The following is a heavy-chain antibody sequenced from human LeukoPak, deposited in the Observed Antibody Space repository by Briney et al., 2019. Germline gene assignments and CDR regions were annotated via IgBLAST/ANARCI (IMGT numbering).Heavy chain of an antibody. J-gene: IGHJ4*02. CDR2: INHSGST. Sequence: PSETLSLTCAVYGGSFSGYYWSWIRQPPGKGLEWIGEINHSGSTNYNPSLKSRVTISVDTSKNQFSLKLSSVTAADTAVYYCAIKRALRLGELSLMYYFDYWGQGTLVTVSS. V-gene: IGHV4-34*01. CDR1: GGSFSGYY. CDR3: AIKRALRLGELSLMYYFDY. D-gene: IGHD3-16*02.